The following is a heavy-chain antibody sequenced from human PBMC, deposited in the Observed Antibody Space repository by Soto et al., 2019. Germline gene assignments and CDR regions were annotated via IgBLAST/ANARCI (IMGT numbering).Heavy chain of an antibody. CDR1: GGSISSYY. CDR2: IYYSGST. J-gene: IGHJ5*02. D-gene: IGHD3-10*01. V-gene: IGHV4-59*01. CDR3: MNMVRGPLRSGVVERVDP. Sequence: SETLSLTCTVSGGSISSYYWSWIRQPPGKGLEWIGYIYYSGSTNYNPSLKSRVTISVDTSKNQFSLKLSSVTAADTAVYYCMNMVRGPLRSGVVERVDPWGQGTLVTVSS.